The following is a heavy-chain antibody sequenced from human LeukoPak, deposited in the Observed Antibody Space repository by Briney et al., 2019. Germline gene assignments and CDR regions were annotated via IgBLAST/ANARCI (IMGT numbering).Heavy chain of an antibody. Sequence: SAPTLLNPTQTLTLTFSFSWFTLITRGLGVGWIRHPPGKSLEWLSLIYWSDDKRYNPSLKTRLSISKDTSKNQVVLTVPDMEPTDPATSYCTYITGSGYLDPPHFEFWGQGTLVSVS. CDR3: TYITGSGYLDPPHFEF. D-gene: IGHD3-22*01. CDR2: IYWSDDK. CDR1: WFTLITRGLG. V-gene: IGHV2-5*01. J-gene: IGHJ4*02.